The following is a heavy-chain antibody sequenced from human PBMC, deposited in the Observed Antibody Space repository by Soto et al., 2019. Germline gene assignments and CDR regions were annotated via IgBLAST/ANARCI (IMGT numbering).Heavy chain of an antibody. CDR2: TYYRSKWYY. D-gene: IGHD1-26*01. CDR3: ARGEQYSGRIFDY. J-gene: IGHJ4*01. V-gene: IGHV6-1*01. Sequence: SQTLSLTCALTGDSVSSNSAGWSGVRQSQSRGLEWLGRTYYRSKWYYEYALSVRARITINPDTSKNQYSLQLNSVTPEDTVVYFCARGEQYSGRIFDYWGQGTLVTVSS. CDR1: GDSVSSNSAG.